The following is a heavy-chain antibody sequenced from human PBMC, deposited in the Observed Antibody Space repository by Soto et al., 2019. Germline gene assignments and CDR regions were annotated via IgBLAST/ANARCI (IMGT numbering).Heavy chain of an antibody. CDR2: INVGNGGT. CDR1: GYTFSSYG. V-gene: IGHV1-3*01. CDR3: ARQDAFDV. J-gene: IGHJ3*01. Sequence: QVQLVQSGAEVKKPGASVKVSCKASGYTFSSYGMHWVRQAPGHRLEWMGWINVGNGGTAYSQKFQPRVTITRDTTASTGYMELNSLIAEDTAVYYCARQDAFDVWGRGTMVSVSS.